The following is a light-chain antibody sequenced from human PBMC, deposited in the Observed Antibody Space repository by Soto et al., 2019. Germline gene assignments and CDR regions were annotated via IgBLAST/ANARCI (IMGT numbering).Light chain of an antibody. CDR1: QTISSW. Sequence: DIQMTQSPSTLSGSVGDRVTITCRARQTISSWLAWYQQKPEKAPKLLIYKASTLKSGVQSRFSGSGSGTEFTLTISSLQPDDFAMYYCQHYKSYSEAFGQGTKVELK. V-gene: IGKV1-5*03. CDR3: QHYKSYSEA. CDR2: KAS. J-gene: IGKJ1*01.